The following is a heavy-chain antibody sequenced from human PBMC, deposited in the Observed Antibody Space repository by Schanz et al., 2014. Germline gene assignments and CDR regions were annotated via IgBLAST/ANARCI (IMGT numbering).Heavy chain of an antibody. Sequence: QVQLVQSGGEMKKPGASVKVSCKASGYTFTSYGINWVRQAPGQGLEWLGWMNPNSGNPGFAQKFRGRVTMTRNTSMSTAYIELHILTSEDTAVYYCARGRTFDYWGQGTLXTVSS. CDR1: GYTFTSYG. CDR2: MNPNSGNP. V-gene: IGHV1-8*02. J-gene: IGHJ4*02. CDR3: ARGRTFDY.